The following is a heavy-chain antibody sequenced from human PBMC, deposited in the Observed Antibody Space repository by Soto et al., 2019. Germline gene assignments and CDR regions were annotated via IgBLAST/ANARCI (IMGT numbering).Heavy chain of an antibody. Sequence: SETLSLTCTVSGGSISSYYWSWIRQPPGKGLEWIGYIYYSGSTNYNPSLKSRVTISVGTSKNQFSLKLSSVTAADTAVYYCARWGDIVVVVAATVGAFDIWGQGTMVTVSS. CDR3: ARWGDIVVVVAATVGAFDI. CDR2: IYYSGST. J-gene: IGHJ3*02. V-gene: IGHV4-59*01. D-gene: IGHD2-15*01. CDR1: GGSISSYY.